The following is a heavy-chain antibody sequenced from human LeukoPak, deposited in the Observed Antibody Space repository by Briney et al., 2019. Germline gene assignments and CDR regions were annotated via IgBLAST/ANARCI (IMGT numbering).Heavy chain of an antibody. D-gene: IGHD3-3*01. CDR1: GFTFSSYA. Sequence: GGSLRLSCAASGFTFSSYAMSWVRPAPGKGLEWVSAISGSGDSTYYADPVKGRFTISRDNSKNTLYLQMNSLRAEDTAVYYCAKGPTIFGVVIIPEYYFDYWGQGTLVTVSS. J-gene: IGHJ4*02. V-gene: IGHV3-23*01. CDR2: ISGSGDST. CDR3: AKGPTIFGVVIIPEYYFDY.